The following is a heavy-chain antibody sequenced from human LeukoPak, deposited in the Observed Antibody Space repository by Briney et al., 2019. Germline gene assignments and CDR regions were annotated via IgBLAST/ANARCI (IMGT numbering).Heavy chain of an antibody. D-gene: IGHD3-22*01. CDR2: IIPIFGTT. J-gene: IGHJ6*02. CDR1: GGTFSNYG. CDR3: ARDSGRYYDSSGYSYSYYGMDV. Sequence: SVKVSCKASGGTFSNYGISWVRQAPGQGLEWMGGIIPIFGTTNYAQKFQGRVTVIADESTSTAYMKLSSLRSEDTAVYYCARDSGRYYDSSGYSYSYYGMDVWGQGTTVTVS. V-gene: IGHV1-69*13.